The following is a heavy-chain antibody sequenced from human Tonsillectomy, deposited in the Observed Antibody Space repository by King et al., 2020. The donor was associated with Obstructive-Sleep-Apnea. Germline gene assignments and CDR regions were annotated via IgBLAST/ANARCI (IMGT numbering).Heavy chain of an antibody. Sequence: VQLVESGGGLVQPGGSLRLSCAASGFTFSSYWMHWVRQAPGKGLVWGARLNSDGSRTSYADSVKGRFTISRANAKKTLSLQMNSLRAEDTAVYYCARDGPHGGFDYWGQGTLVTVSS. D-gene: IGHD3-16*01. V-gene: IGHV3-74*01. J-gene: IGHJ4*02. CDR1: GFTFSSYW. CDR3: ARDGPHGGFDY. CDR2: LNSDGSRT.